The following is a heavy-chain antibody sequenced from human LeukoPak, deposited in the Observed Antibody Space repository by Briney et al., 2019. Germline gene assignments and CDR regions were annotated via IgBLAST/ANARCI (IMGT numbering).Heavy chain of an antibody. CDR3: AKDRSCINDVCHGDFDY. CDR1: RFIPSIYA. CDR2: IFGSGGSK. V-gene: IGHV3-23*01. Sequence: VGSLRLSPAPSRFIPSIYATRAVPDIPGKRVERGSTIFGSGGSKYDADSVKGRFTICRDNCKNMMYLKMNSLRAEDTGVYYCAKDRSCINDVCHGDFDYWGQGTLVTVSS. D-gene: IGHD2-8*01. J-gene: IGHJ4*02.